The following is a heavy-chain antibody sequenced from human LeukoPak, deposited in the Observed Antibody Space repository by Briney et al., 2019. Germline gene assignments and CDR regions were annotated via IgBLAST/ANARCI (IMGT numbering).Heavy chain of an antibody. CDR2: IHYSGSI. D-gene: IGHD6-13*01. CDR3: ATYSSSWYGGGYFDY. Sequence: SETLSLTCTVSGDSISSYYWTWIRQPPGKGLGWIGYIHYSGSINYNPSLKSRVTISVDTSKNQFSLKLSSVTAADTAMYYCATYSSSWYGGGYFDYWGQGTLVTVSS. J-gene: IGHJ4*02. CDR1: GDSISSYY. V-gene: IGHV4-59*01.